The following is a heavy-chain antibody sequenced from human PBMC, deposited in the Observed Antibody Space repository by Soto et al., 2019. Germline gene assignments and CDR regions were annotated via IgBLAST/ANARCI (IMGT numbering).Heavy chain of an antibody. J-gene: IGHJ6*02. CDR1: GFSVKRYW. CDR2: FGGDENYT. Sequence: GGSLRLSCGASGFSVKRYWMHWVRQAPGKGLVWLSRFGGDENYTDYADSVRGRFTISRDIAKNTIYLQMNSLRAEDTAVYYCGKGKELGVVRYGLDAWGQGTTVTVS. D-gene: IGHD3-3*01. CDR3: GKGKELGVVRYGLDA. V-gene: IGHV3-74*01.